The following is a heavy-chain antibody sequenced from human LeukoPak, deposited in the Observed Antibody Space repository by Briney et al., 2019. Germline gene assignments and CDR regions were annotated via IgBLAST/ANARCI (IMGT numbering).Heavy chain of an antibody. CDR2: INPNSGAT. CDR1: RYTFSSYD. D-gene: IGHD3-10*01. Sequence: ASVKVSCKGYRYTFSSYDINWVRQAPGQGLEWMGWINPNSGATSFAQKFQGRVTMTRDTSISSAYMEVSGLRSDDTAVYYCARDTYGSGNYHPFDYWGQGTLVTVSS. CDR3: ARDTYGSGNYHPFDY. V-gene: IGHV1-2*02. J-gene: IGHJ4*02.